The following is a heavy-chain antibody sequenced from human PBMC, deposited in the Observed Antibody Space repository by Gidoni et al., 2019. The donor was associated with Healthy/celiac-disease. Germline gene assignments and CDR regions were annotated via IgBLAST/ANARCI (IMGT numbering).Heavy chain of an antibody. CDR1: GGSISSYY. D-gene: IGHD6-13*01. V-gene: IGHV4-59*01. CDR2: IYYSGST. J-gene: IGHJ6*02. CDR3: ARDLSIAAANYYYGMDF. Sequence: QVQLQESGPGLVKPSEPLSLTCTVAGGSISSYYWSWIRQPPGKGLEWIRYIYYSGSTNYNPSLKSRVTISVDTSKNQFSLKLSSVTAADTAVYYCARDLSIAAANYYYGMDFWGQGTTVTVSS.